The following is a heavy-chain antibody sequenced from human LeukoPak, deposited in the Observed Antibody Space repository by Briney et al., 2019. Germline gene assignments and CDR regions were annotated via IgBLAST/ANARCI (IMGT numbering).Heavy chain of an antibody. CDR1: GLTFSSYA. CDR3: AKDDSGYYSEIPH. J-gene: IGHJ4*02. CDR2: ISGSGGST. D-gene: IGHD3-22*01. V-gene: IGHV3-23*01. Sequence: GGSLRLSCAASGLTFSSYAMSWVRQAPGKGLEWVSAISGSGGSTYYADSVKGRFTISRDNSKNTLYLQMNSLRAEDTAVYYCAKDDSGYYSEIPHWGQGTLVTVSS.